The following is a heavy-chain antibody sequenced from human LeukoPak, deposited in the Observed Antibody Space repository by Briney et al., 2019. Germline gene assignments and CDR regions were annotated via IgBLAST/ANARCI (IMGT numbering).Heavy chain of an antibody. Sequence: GASVKVSCMVSGYTLTELSMHWVRQAPGKGLEWMGGFDPEDGETIYAQKFQGRVTMTEDTSTDTAYMELSSLRSEDTAVYYCATDGGDGRGIHDYWGQGTLVTVSS. D-gene: IGHD2-21*01. CDR2: FDPEDGET. J-gene: IGHJ4*02. CDR1: GYTLTELS. V-gene: IGHV1-24*01. CDR3: ATDGGDGRGIHDY.